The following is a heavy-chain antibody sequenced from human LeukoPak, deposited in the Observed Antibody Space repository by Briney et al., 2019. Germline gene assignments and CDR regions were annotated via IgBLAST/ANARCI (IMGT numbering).Heavy chain of an antibody. CDR1: GGSISSGGYY. V-gene: IGHV4-30-4*01. J-gene: IGHJ3*02. CDR2: IYYSGST. D-gene: IGHD3-10*01. CDR3: ARHGFFPEPSMVRGVPVDHDAFDI. Sequence: SETLSLTCTVSGGSISSGGYYWSWIRQPPGKGLEWIGYIYYSGSTYYNLSLKSRVTISVDTSKNQFSLKLSSVTAADTAVYYCARHGFFPEPSMVRGVPVDHDAFDIWGQGTMVTVSS.